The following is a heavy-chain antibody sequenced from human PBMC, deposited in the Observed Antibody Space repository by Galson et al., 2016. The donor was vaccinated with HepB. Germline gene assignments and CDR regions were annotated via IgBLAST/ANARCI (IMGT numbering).Heavy chain of an antibody. J-gene: IGHJ6*04. Sequence: SVKVSCKVAGHILTTYGITWVRQAPGQGLEWMGWISAQNGDTKYAPKFLGRVTMTTDTSTTTAYMEVMSLNFDDTAVYFCAVVPGDTGGMDVWGKGTTVTVSS. V-gene: IGHV1-18*04. CDR2: ISAQNGDT. CDR3: AVVPGDTGGMDV. D-gene: IGHD2-2*01. CDR1: GHILTTYG.